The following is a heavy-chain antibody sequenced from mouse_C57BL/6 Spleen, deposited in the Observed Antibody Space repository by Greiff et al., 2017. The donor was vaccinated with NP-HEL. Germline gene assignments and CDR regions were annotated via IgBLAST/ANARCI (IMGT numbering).Heavy chain of an antibody. CDR3: ARPGNEGYPCAY. D-gene: IGHD2-3*01. CDR2: ISNLAYSI. CDR1: GFTFSDYG. J-gene: IGHJ3*01. V-gene: IGHV5-15*01. Sequence: DVMLVESGGGLVQPGGSLKLSCAASGFTFSDYGMAWVRQAPRKGPEWVAFISNLAYSIYYADTVTGRFTISRENAKNTLYLERSSLRSEETAMYYWARPGNEGYPCAYWGQGTLVTVSA.